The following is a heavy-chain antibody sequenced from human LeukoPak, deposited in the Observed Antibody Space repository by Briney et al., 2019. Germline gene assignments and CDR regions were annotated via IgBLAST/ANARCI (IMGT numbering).Heavy chain of an antibody. J-gene: IGHJ1*01. V-gene: IGHV3-15*01. D-gene: IGHD2-2*01. CDR1: GFTVSNAW. Sequence: GGSLRLSCAASGFTVSNAWMSWVRQAPGRGLEWLGRINSGGTTEYAAPVKGRFLISRDDSENTLHLQMSSLKTDDTAVYYCSRDWCTTNWYGAAGYFQHWGQGTLVTVSS. CDR3: SRDWCTTNWYGAAGYFQH. CDR2: INSGGTT.